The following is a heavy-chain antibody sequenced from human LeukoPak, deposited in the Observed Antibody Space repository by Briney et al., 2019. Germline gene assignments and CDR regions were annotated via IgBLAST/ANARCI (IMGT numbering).Heavy chain of an antibody. D-gene: IGHD5-12*01. V-gene: IGHV1-46*01. CDR2: INPSGGST. J-gene: IGHJ6*03. CDR3: ARGAIVATPFYYYYMDV. CDR1: GGTFSSYA. Sequence: ASVKVSCKASGGTFSSYAISWVRQAPGQGLEWMGIINPSGGSTSYAQKFQGRVTMTRDMSTSTVYMELSSLRSEDTAVYYCARGAIVATPFYYYYMDVWGKGTTVTISS.